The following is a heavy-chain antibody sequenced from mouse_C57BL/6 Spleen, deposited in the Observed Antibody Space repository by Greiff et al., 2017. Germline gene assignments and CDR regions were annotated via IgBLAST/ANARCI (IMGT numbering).Heavy chain of an antibody. J-gene: IGHJ4*01. CDR1: GYTFTSYW. D-gene: IGHD2-3*01. Sequence: VQLQQPGAELVKPGASVKLSCKASGYTFTSYWMHWVKQKPGQGLEWIGMIHPNSGSTNYNEKFKSKATLTVDKSSSTAYMQLSSLTSEDSAVYYCERDDGYYDAMDYWGQGTSVTVAS. V-gene: IGHV1-64*01. CDR2: IHPNSGST. CDR3: ERDDGYYDAMDY.